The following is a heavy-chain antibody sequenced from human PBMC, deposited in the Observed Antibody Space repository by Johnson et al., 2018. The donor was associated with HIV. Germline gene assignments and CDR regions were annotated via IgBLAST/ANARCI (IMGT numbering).Heavy chain of an antibody. CDR3: AKARGYDPYDSFDI. V-gene: IGHV3-30*18. CDR1: DFTFSSYG. J-gene: IGHJ3*02. Sequence: QVQLVESGGGVVQPGGSLRLSCAASDFTFSSYGMHWVRQAPGKRLEWVAVISYDGSNKYYADSVKGRLTISRDNSKNTLYLQMNSRRAEDTAVYYCAKARGYDPYDSFDIWGQGTMVTVSS. D-gene: IGHD5-12*01. CDR2: ISYDGSNK.